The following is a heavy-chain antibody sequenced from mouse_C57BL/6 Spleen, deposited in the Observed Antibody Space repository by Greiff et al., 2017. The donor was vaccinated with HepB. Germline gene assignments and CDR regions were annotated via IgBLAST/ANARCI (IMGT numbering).Heavy chain of an antibody. CDR2: IDPNSGGT. V-gene: IGHV1-72*01. D-gene: IGHD1-1*01. CDR3: ARYGNGITTVVARGFDY. CDR1: GYTFTSYW. J-gene: IGHJ2*01. Sequence: QVQLQQPGAELVKPGASVKLSCKASGYTFTSYWMHWVKQRPGRGLEWIGRIDPNSGGTKYNEKFKSKATLTVDKPSSTAYMQLSSLTSEASAVYYCARYGNGITTVVARGFDYWGQGTTLTVSS.